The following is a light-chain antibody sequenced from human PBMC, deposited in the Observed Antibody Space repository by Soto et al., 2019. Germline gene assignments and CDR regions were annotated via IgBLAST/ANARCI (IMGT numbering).Light chain of an antibody. CDR1: NRGSKS. V-gene: IGLV3-21*02. Sequence: SYELTQPPSVSVTPGHTARITSGGNNRGSKSVHWYQQKPGQAPVLVVYDDSDRPSGIPERFSGSNSGNTATLTISRVEAGDEADYYCQVWDSSSDRLYVFGTGTKVTVL. J-gene: IGLJ1*01. CDR3: QVWDSSSDRLYV. CDR2: DDS.